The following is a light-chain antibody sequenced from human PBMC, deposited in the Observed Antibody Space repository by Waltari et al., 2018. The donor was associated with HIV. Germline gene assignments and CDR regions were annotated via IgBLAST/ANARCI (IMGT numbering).Light chain of an antibody. CDR2: CNR. CDR3: QSYDSSLSGSGV. CDR1: SSDLGAGYD. Sequence: QSVLTPPPSVSGAPGQRVTISCTGCSSDLGAGYDVHCYQPLPGTAPKLLIYCNRNRPSGVPDRFSGSKAGPSASLAITGLQAEDEADYYCQSYDSSLSGSGVFGGGTKLTVL. V-gene: IGLV1-40*01. J-gene: IGLJ3*02.